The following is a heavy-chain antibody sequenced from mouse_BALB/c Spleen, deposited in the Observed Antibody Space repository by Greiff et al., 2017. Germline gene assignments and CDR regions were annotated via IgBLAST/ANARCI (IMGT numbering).Heavy chain of an antibody. CDR1: GFTFSDYY. D-gene: IGHD1-1*02. J-gene: IGHJ1*01. CDR3: ARMASYGLRHWYFDV. V-gene: IGHV5-4*02. CDR2: ISDGGSYT. Sequence: EVHLVESGGGLVKPGGSLKLSCAASGFTFSDYYMHWVRQTPEKRLEWVATISDGGSYTYYPDSVKGRFTISRDNSRNILYLQMSSLRSEDTAMYYCARMASYGLRHWYFDVWGAGTTVTVSS.